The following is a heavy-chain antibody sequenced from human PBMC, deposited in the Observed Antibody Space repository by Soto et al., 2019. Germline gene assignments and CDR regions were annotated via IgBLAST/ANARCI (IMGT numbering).Heavy chain of an antibody. CDR1: GFTFSSYG. CDR2: ISYDGSDK. V-gene: IGHV3-30*03. Sequence: QVQLVESGGGVVQPGRSLRLSCAASGFTFSSYGMHWVRQAPGKGLEWVALISYDGSDKYYADSVKGRFTIARDNFKNTLYLQMNSLRVEDTAVYYCGAGQYFSDYWGQGTLVTVSS. D-gene: IGHD6-13*01. J-gene: IGHJ4*02. CDR3: GAGQYFSDY.